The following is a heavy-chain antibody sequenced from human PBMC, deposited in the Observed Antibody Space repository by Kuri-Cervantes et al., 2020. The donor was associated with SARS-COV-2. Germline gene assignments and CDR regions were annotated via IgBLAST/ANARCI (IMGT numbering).Heavy chain of an antibody. J-gene: IGHJ5*02. Sequence: GESLKISCAASGFTFSSYAMSWVRQAPGKGLEWVSAISGSGGSTYYADSVKGRFTISRDNSKNTLYLQMNSLRAEDTAVYYCARINYYEITWGQGTLVTVSS. CDR1: GFTFSSYA. CDR2: ISGSGGST. V-gene: IGHV3-23*01. D-gene: IGHD3-22*01. CDR3: ARINYYEIT.